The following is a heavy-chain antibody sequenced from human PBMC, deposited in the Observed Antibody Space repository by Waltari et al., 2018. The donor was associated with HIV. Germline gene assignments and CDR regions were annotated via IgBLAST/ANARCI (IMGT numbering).Heavy chain of an antibody. D-gene: IGHD6-6*01. J-gene: IGHJ6*02. CDR1: GFTFSSYD. CDR2: IGTAGDT. Sequence: EVQLVESGGGLVQPGGSLRLSCAASGFTFSSYDMHWVRQATGKGMGWVSSIGTAGDTYYPGSGKGRFTISRENAKNSLYLQMNSPRAGDTAVYYCARDLKYSSSSYGMDVWGQGTTVTVSS. V-gene: IGHV3-13*01. CDR3: ARDLKYSSSSYGMDV.